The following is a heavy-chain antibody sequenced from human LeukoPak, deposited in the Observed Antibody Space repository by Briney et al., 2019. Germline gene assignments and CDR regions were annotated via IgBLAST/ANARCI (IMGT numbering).Heavy chain of an antibody. D-gene: IGHD3-16*02. V-gene: IGHV1-2*02. J-gene: IGHJ4*02. CDR1: GYTFTDYY. CDR3: TRGRAIGLGGLSLNDY. Sequence: GASVKVSCKASGYTFTDYYIHWVRQAPGQGLEWMGWINPNSGGTNYAQKLQGSVSVTRDTAISTAFMELTRLTSDDTAVYYCTRGRAIGLGGLSLNDYWGQGALVTVSS. CDR2: INPNSGGT.